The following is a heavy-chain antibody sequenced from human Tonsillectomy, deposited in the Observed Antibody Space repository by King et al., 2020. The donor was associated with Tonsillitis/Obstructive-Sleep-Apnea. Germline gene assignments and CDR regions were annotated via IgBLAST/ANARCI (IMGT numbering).Heavy chain of an antibody. CDR2: IYYSGST. CDR1: GGSISSYY. CDR3: AREVGSSARRDWFDP. V-gene: IGHV4-59*01. D-gene: IGHD6-6*01. Sequence: VQLQESGPGLVKPSETLSLTCTVSGGSISSYYWTWIRQPPGKGLEWIGYIYYSGSTNYNPSLKSRVTISVDTSKNQFSLKLSSVTAADTAVYYCAREVGSSARRDWFDPWGQGTLVTVSS. J-gene: IGHJ5*02.